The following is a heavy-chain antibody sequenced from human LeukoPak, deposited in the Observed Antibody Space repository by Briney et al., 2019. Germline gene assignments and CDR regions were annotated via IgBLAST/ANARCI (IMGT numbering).Heavy chain of an antibody. D-gene: IGHD3-10*02. V-gene: IGHV4-59*08. J-gene: IGHJ4*02. CDR1: GFTFSYAW. CDR2: IYYSGST. Sequence: PGGSLRLSCAASGFTFSYAWMSWVRQPPGKGLEWIGYIYYSGSTNYNPSLKSRVTISVDTSKNQFSLKLSSVTAADTAVYYCARHPRLIMGHVYYFDYWGQGTLVTVSS. CDR3: ARHPRLIMGHVYYFDY.